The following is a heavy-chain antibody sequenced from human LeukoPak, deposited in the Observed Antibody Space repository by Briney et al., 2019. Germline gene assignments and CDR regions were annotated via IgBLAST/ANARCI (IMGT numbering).Heavy chain of an antibody. D-gene: IGHD2-2*01. CDR2: ISAYNGNT. V-gene: IGHV1-18*01. J-gene: IGHJ6*03. Sequence: ASVKVSCKASGYTFTSYGISWVRQAPGQGLEWMGWISAYNGNTNYAQKLQGRVTMTTDTSTSTAYMEVRSLRSDDTAVYYCARGVVVVPAAMVRYYYYMDVWGKGTTVTVSS. CDR3: ARGVVVVPAAMVRYYYYMDV. CDR1: GYTFTSYG.